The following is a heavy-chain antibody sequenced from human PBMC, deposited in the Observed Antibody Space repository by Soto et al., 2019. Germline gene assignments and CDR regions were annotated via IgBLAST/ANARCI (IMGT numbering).Heavy chain of an antibody. V-gene: IGHV1-3*01. CDR1: GYTFTSSA. CDR3: ARWTDWGGDCYSTNLPSVMDV. Sequence: GASVKVSCEASGYTFTSSAMHWVRQAPGQRPESMGWINARTGNTRYFQKFQCIVTITRDTSASTAYMELRCLRSEYTAVYYCARWTDWGGDCYSTNLPSVMDVWGQGARVTVS. D-gene: IGHD2-21*02. CDR2: INARTGNT. J-gene: IGHJ6*02.